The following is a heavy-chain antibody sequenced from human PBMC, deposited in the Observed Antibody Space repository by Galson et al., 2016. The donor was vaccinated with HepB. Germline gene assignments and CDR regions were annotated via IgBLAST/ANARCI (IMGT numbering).Heavy chain of an antibody. V-gene: IGHV4-4*02. D-gene: IGHD3-10*01. CDR2: VYQSGNT. J-gene: IGHJ6*02. CDR3: ARCFGESRLGSVYGMDV. Sequence: SETLSLTCAVSGGSMSSSDWWSWVRQSPGKGLEWIGEVYQSGNTNYNPSLQSRVTIAIDNSKKQFSLKLSTLTAADTAVYYCARCFGESRLGSVYGMDVWGQGTTVPVSS. CDR1: GGSMSSSDW.